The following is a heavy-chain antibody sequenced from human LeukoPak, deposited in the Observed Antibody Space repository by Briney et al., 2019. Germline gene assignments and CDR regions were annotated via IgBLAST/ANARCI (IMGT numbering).Heavy chain of an antibody. CDR1: GFTFRSYG. CDR3: ASHHYYDSSGLDDYFDY. CDR2: IRGSGGST. V-gene: IGHV3-23*01. J-gene: IGHJ4*02. Sequence: PGGSLRLSCAASGFTFRSYGMSWVRQAPGEVLEWVSAIRGSGGSTYYADSVKGRFTISRDNSKNTLYLQMNSLRAEDTAVYYCASHHYYDSSGLDDYFDYWGQGTLVTASS. D-gene: IGHD3-22*01.